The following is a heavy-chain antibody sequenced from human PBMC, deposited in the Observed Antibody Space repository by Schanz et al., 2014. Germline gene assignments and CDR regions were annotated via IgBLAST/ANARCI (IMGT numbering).Heavy chain of an antibody. J-gene: IGHJ4*02. Sequence: EVQLLESGGGLVQPGESLRLSCAASGFSFSTYAMSWARQTPGKGLEWVANIKQDGSEKYYVDSVKGRFTISRDNAKNSLFLQMNSLSAEDTAVYYCAKVAPAATYLDSWGLGTLVTVSS. V-gene: IGHV3-7*03. D-gene: IGHD2-2*01. CDR2: IKQDGSEK. CDR3: AKVAPAATYLDS. CDR1: GFSFSTYA.